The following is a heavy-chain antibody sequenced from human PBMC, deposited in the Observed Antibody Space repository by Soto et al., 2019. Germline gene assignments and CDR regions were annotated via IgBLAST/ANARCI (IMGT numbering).Heavy chain of an antibody. V-gene: IGHV4-34*01. CDR1: GGSFSGYY. CDR2: INHSGST. Sequence: SETLSLTCAVHGGSFSGYYWTWIRQPPGKGLEWIGEINHSGSTNYNSSLKSRVTISIDTSKNQLSLKLRSVTAADTAVYYCAREEVPQWFTRGYYGMDVWGQGTTVTVSS. CDR3: AREEVPQWFTRGYYGMDV. J-gene: IGHJ6*02. D-gene: IGHD2-2*01.